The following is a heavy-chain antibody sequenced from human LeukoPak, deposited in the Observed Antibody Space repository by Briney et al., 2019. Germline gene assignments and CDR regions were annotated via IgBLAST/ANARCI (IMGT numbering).Heavy chain of an antibody. CDR1: GFTFSSYW. CDR2: IKQDGSEK. V-gene: IGHV3-7*03. Sequence: GSLRLSCAASGFTFSSYWMSWVRQAPGKGLEWVANIKQDGSEKYYVDSVKGRFTISRDNAKNSLYLQMNSLRAEDTAVYYCARGPHGGFVIIPTEFWGQGTLVTVSS. CDR3: ARGPHGGFVIIPTEF. D-gene: IGHD3-3*01. J-gene: IGHJ4*02.